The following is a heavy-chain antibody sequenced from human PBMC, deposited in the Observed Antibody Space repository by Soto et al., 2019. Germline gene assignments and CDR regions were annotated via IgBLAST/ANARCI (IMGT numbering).Heavy chain of an antibody. CDR3: ARDVSSWYYFYY. D-gene: IGHD6-13*01. Sequence: PGGSLRLSCAASGFTFSSYAMHWVRQAPGKGLEWVAVISNDGSNKYYADSVKGRFTISRDNSKNSLYLQMNSLRAEDTAVYYRARDVSSWYYFYYWGQGTLVTVSS. CDR1: GFTFSSYA. V-gene: IGHV3-30-3*01. CDR2: ISNDGSNK. J-gene: IGHJ4*02.